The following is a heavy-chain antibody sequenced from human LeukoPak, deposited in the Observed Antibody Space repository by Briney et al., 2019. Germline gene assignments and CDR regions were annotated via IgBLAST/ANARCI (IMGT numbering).Heavy chain of an antibody. V-gene: IGHV3-48*03. CDR3: ARERIPGSNTMIDAFDI. Sequence: GGSLRLSCAASGFTFSSYEMNWVRQAPRKGLEWVSYISSSGSTIYYADSVKGRFTISRDNAKNSLYLQMNSLRAEDTAVYYCARERIPGSNTMIDAFDIWGQGTMVTVSS. D-gene: IGHD3-22*01. CDR2: ISSSGSTI. CDR1: GFTFSSYE. J-gene: IGHJ3*02.